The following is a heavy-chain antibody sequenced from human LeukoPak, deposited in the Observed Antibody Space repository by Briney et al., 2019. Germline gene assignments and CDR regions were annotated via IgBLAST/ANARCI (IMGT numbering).Heavy chain of an antibody. CDR2: INPDGNKK. CDR3: ARDFAYKKFDY. J-gene: IGHJ4*02. D-gene: IGHD2-21*01. Sequence: GGSLRLSCAASGFTFSSYAMHWVRQAPGKGLEWVASINPDGNKKGLADSVRGRFTISRDDAENSLYLQMNSLRVEDTAVYYCARDFAYKKFDYWGQGTLVTVSS. V-gene: IGHV3-7*03. CDR1: GFTFSSYA.